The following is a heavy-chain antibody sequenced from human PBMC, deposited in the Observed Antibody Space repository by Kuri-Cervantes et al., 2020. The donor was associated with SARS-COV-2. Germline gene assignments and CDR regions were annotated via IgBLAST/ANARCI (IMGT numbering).Heavy chain of an antibody. J-gene: IGHJ4*02. V-gene: IGHV3-33*01. CDR1: GFTFSSYG. CDR3: ARGTIRTAYFDS. Sequence: GGSLRLSCAASGFTFSSYGMHWVRQAPGKGLEWVAVIWYDGSNKYYADSVKGRFTISRDNSKNTLYLQMNSLRAEDSAIYYCARGTIRTAYFDSWGQGSLVTVYS. CDR2: IWYDGSNK. D-gene: IGHD3-9*01.